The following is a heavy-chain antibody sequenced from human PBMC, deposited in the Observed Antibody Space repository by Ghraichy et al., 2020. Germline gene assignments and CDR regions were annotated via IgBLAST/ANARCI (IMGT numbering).Heavy chain of an antibody. Sequence: GGSLRLSCAASGFTFSSYGMHWVRQAPGKGLEWVAFIRYDGSNKYYADSVKGRFTISRDNSKNTLYLQMNSLRAEDTAVYYCAKDRTGLWFGELWFDPWGQGTLVTVSS. V-gene: IGHV3-30*02. D-gene: IGHD3-10*01. J-gene: IGHJ5*02. CDR3: AKDRTGLWFGELWFDP. CDR2: IRYDGSNK. CDR1: GFTFSSYG.